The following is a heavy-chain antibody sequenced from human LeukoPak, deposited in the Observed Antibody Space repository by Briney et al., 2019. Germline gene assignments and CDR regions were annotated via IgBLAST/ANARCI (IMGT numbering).Heavy chain of an antibody. D-gene: IGHD3-22*01. CDR2: ISGSGGST. J-gene: IGHJ4*02. Sequence: PGGSLRLSCAASGFTFSSYAMSWVRQAPGKGLEWVSAISGSGGSTYYADSVKGRFTISRDNSKNTLYLQMNSLRAEDTAVYYCAKDQRGATYYYDSSGYYFDYWGQEPLVTVSS. V-gene: IGHV3-23*01. CDR3: AKDQRGATYYYDSSGYYFDY. CDR1: GFTFSSYA.